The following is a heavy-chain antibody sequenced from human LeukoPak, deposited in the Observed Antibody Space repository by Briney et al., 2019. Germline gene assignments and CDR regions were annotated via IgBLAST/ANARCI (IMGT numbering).Heavy chain of an antibody. Sequence: ASVKVSCKVSGYTLTELSTHWVRQAPGKGLEWMGGFDPEDGETIYAQKFQGRVTMTEDTSTDTAYMELSSLRSEDTAVYYCALSLGYYDSSGYYYYYYGMDVWGQGTTVTVSS. J-gene: IGHJ6*02. CDR3: ALSLGYYDSSGYYYYYYGMDV. CDR1: GYTLTELS. CDR2: FDPEDGET. D-gene: IGHD3-22*01. V-gene: IGHV1-24*01.